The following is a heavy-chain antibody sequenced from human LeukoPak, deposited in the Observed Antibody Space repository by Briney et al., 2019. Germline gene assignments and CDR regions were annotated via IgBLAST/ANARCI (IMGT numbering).Heavy chain of an antibody. J-gene: IGHJ5*02. CDR1: GGSISSGSYY. CDR3: ARGGTHSSGWYLNWFDP. Sequence: SQTLSLTCTVSGGSISSGSYYWSWIRQPAGKGLEWIGRIYTSGSTNYNPSLKSRVTISVDTSKNQFSLKLSSVTAADTAVYYCARGGTHSSGWYLNWFDPWGQGTLVTVSS. CDR2: IYTSGST. D-gene: IGHD6-19*01. V-gene: IGHV4-61*02.